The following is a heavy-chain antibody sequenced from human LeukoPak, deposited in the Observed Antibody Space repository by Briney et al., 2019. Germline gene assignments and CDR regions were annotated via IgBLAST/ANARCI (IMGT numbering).Heavy chain of an antibody. V-gene: IGHV4-39*01. J-gene: IGHJ4*02. CDR1: GGSISSSSYY. CDR3: ARQDTAMVSFDY. Sequence: SETLSLTCTVSGGSISSSSYYWGWIRQPPGQGLEWIGSIYYSGSTYYNPSLKSRVTISVDTSKNQFSLKLSSVTAADTAVYYCARQDTAMVSFDYWGQGTLVTVSS. D-gene: IGHD5-18*01. CDR2: IYYSGST.